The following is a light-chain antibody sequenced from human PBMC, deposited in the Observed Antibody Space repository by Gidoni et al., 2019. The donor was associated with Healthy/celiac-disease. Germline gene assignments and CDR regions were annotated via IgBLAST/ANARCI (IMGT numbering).Light chain of an antibody. CDR2: GAS. J-gene: IGKJ2*01. CDR3: QQYNNWQIT. CDR1: QSVSSN. V-gene: IGKV3-15*01. Sequence: EIVMTQSPATLSVSPGKRATLSCRASQSVSSNLAWYQQKPGQAPRLLIYGASTRATGIPARFSGSGSGTEFTLTISSRQSEDFAVYYCQQYNNWQITFGQGTKLEIK.